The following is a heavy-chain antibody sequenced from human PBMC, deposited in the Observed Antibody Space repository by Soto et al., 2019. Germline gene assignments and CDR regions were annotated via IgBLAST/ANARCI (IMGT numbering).Heavy chain of an antibody. J-gene: IGHJ4*02. Sequence: QVHLVESGGGVVQPGGSLRLSCAASGFTFSRYAMHWVRQAPGEGLEWVAVISRDVSSKYYGDSVKGRFTVSRDNSNNTLYLSMTSLRPDDTAVFYCARSRNGAVPDSINFWGQGTLVTVSS. CDR2: ISRDVSSK. D-gene: IGHD2-8*01. V-gene: IGHV3-30-3*01. CDR1: GFTFSRYA. CDR3: ARSRNGAVPDSINF.